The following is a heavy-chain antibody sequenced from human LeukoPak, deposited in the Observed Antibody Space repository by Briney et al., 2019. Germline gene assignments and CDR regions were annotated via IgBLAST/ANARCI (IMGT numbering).Heavy chain of an antibody. V-gene: IGHV4-59*08. J-gene: IGHJ4*02. CDR3: ARHGRGYFDY. D-gene: IGHD3-10*01. Sequence: PSETLSLTCTVSGGSISSYYWSWIRQPPGMGLEWIGYIYYSGSTNYNPSLKSRVTISVDTSKNQFSLKLSSVTAADTAVYYCARHGRGYFDYWGQGTLVTVSS. CDR1: GGSISSYY. CDR2: IYYSGST.